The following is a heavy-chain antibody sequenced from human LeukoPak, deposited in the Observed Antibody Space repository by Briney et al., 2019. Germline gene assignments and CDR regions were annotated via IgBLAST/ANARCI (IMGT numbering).Heavy chain of an antibody. CDR3: ARGTYYYDSSGYYYNWFDP. D-gene: IGHD3-22*01. V-gene: IGHV3-7*04. CDR2: IKQDGSEK. J-gene: IGHJ5*02. Sequence: PGGSLRLSCAASGFTFSSYWMSWVRQAPGKGLEWVANIKQDGSEKYYVDSVKGRFTISRENAKNSLYLQMNSLRAEDTAVYYCARGTYYYDSSGYYYNWFDPWGQGTLVTVSS. CDR1: GFTFSSYW.